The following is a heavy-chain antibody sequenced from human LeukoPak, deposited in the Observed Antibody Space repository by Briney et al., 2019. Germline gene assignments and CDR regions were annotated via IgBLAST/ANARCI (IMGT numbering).Heavy chain of an antibody. Sequence: SETLSLTCAVYGGSFSGYYWSWIRQPPGKGLEWIGEINYSGSTNYNPSLKSRVTISVDTSKNQFSLKLSSVTAADTAVYYCARCVCSGGSCYSEWNYWGQGTLVTVSS. CDR3: ARCVCSGGSCYSEWNY. CDR1: GGSFSGYY. CDR2: INYSGST. J-gene: IGHJ4*02. D-gene: IGHD2-15*01. V-gene: IGHV4-34*01.